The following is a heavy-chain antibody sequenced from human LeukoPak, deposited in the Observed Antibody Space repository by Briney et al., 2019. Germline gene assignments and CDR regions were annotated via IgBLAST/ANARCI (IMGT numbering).Heavy chain of an antibody. CDR3: ATDYYDSSGYYVRLGY. CDR1: GYTLTELS. J-gene: IGHJ4*02. V-gene: IGHV1-24*01. Sequence: ASVKVSCKVSGYTLTELSMHWVRQAPGKGLEWMGGFDPEDGETIYAQKFQGRVTMTEDTSTDTAYMELSSLRSEDTAVYYCATDYYDSSGYYVRLGYWGRGTLVTVSS. CDR2: FDPEDGET. D-gene: IGHD3-22*01.